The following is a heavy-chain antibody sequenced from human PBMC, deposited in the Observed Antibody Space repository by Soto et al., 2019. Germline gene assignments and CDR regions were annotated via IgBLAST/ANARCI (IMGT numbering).Heavy chain of an antibody. J-gene: IGHJ4*02. CDR2: INWNGGST. CDR1: GFTFSSYD. V-gene: IGHV3-20*04. Sequence: PGGSLRLSCAASGFTFSSYDMHWVRQATGKGLEWVSNINWNGGSTGYADSVKGRFTISRDNAKNSLYLQMNSLRAEDTALYYCARGRVVGAISPFDYWGQGTLVTVSS. D-gene: IGHD1-26*01. CDR3: ARGRVVGAISPFDY.